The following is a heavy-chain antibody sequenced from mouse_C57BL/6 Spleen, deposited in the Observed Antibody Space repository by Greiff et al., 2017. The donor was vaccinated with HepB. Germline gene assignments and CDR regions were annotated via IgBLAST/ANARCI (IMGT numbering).Heavy chain of an antibody. CDR1: GFTFSSYT. V-gene: IGHV5-9*01. D-gene: IGHD2-4*01. J-gene: IGHJ3*01. CDR2: ISGGGGNT. Sequence: EVKLVDSGGGLVKPGGSLKLSCAASGFTFSSYTMSWVRQTPEKRLEWVATISGGGGNTYYPDSVKGRFTISRDNAKNTLYLQMSSLRSEDTALYYCAIYYDYSYWGQGTLVTVSA. CDR3: AIYYDYSY.